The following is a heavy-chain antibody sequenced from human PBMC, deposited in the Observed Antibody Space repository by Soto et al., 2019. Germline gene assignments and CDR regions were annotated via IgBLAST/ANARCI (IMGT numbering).Heavy chain of an antibody. CDR1: GYSFTSYW. Sequence: GESLKISCKGSGYSFTSYWIGWVRQMPGKGLEWMGIIYPGDSDTRYSPSFQGQVTISADKSISTAYLQWSSLKASDTAMYYCARHGGTTVSPPRDFDYWGQGTLVTVSS. D-gene: IGHD4-17*01. V-gene: IGHV5-51*01. J-gene: IGHJ4*02. CDR3: ARHGGTTVSPPRDFDY. CDR2: IYPGDSDT.